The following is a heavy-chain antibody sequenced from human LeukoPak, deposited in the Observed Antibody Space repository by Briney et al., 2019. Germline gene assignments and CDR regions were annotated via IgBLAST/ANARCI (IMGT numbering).Heavy chain of an antibody. CDR1: GYTFTGYY. V-gene: IGHV1-2*02. Sequence: ASVKVSCKVSGYTFTGYYMHWVRQAPGQGLEWMGWINPNSGGTNYAQKFQGRVTMTRDTSISTAYMELSRLRSDDTAVYYCARAVTIGSSWSGNLDYWGQGTLVTVSS. CDR3: ARAVTIGSSWSGNLDY. J-gene: IGHJ4*02. D-gene: IGHD6-13*01. CDR2: INPNSGGT.